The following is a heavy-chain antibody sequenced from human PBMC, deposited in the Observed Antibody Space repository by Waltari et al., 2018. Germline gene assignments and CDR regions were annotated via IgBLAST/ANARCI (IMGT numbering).Heavy chain of an antibody. D-gene: IGHD2-21*02. CDR1: GFTFSSYG. Sequence: PGRSLRLSCAASGFTFSSYGMHWVRQAPGKGLEWVAVIWYDGSNKYYADSVKSRFTISRDNSKNTLYLQMNSLRAEDTAMYYCAKGGNFDAFDIWGQGTMVTVSS. J-gene: IGHJ3*02. CDR2: IWYDGSNK. CDR3: AKGGNFDAFDI. V-gene: IGHV3-30*18.